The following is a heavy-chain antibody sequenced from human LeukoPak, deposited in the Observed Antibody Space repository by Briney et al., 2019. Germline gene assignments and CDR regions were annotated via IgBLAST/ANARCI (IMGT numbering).Heavy chain of an antibody. CDR1: GFTFSNAW. CDR3: TTDYIAVAGTGDTRDY. V-gene: IGHV3-15*01. CDR2: IKSKTDGGTT. D-gene: IGHD6-19*01. J-gene: IGHJ4*02. Sequence: GGSLRLSWAASGFTFSNAWMSWVRQAPGKGVEWVGRIKSKTDGGTTDYAAPVKGRFTISRDDSKNTLYLQMNSLKTEDTAVYYCTTDYIAVAGTGDTRDYWGQGTLVTVSS.